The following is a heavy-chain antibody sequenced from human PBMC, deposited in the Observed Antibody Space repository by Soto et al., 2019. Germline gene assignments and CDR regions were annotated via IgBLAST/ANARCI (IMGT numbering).Heavy chain of an antibody. CDR3: ATATISPVSATLYHYGMDV. CDR2: IMPVFHTT. CDR1: GGTFNNFA. J-gene: IGHJ6*02. V-gene: IGHV1-69*01. D-gene: IGHD6-25*01. Sequence: QVQLVQSGAEVKKPGSSVKVSCQASGGTFNNFAFTWVRQAPGQGLEWLGGIMPVFHTTNIAQTFQDRITVIADDFTNTVYMEMTSLRFDDTAVYYCATATISPVSATLYHYGMDVWGQGTTVTVSS.